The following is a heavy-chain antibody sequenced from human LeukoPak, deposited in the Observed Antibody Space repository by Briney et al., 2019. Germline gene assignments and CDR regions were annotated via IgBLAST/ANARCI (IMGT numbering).Heavy chain of an antibody. V-gene: IGHV4-59*01. CDR3: ARRSSGWSPLRYYYYYMDV. CDR1: GGSMSSYY. D-gene: IGHD6-19*01. CDR2: IYYSGST. Sequence: SETLSLTCTVSGGSMSSYYWSWIRQPPGKGLEWIGYIYYSGSTNYNPSLKSRVSISVDTSKNQFSLKLSSVTAADTAVYYCARRSSGWSPLRYYYYYMDVWGKGTTVTVSS. J-gene: IGHJ6*03.